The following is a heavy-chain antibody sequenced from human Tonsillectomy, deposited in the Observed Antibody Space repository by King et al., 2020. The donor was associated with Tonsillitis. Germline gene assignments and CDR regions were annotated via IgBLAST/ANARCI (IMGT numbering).Heavy chain of an antibody. CDR1: GYTFTSYD. CDR2: INPSGGST. V-gene: IGHV1-46*03. CDR3: TRSSSYDSSGYYHSPGIYYFDY. J-gene: IGHJ4*02. Sequence: QLVQSGAEVKKPGASVKVSCKASGYTFTSYDMHWVRQAPGQGLEWMGIINPSGGSTSYAQKFQGRVTMTRETSTSTVNMELSSLGSEDTAVYYCTRSSSYDSSGYYHSPGIYYFDYWGQGALVTVSS. D-gene: IGHD3-22*01.